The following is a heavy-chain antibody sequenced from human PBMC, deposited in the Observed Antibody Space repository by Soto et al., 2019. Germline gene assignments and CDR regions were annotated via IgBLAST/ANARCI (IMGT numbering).Heavy chain of an antibody. CDR3: ARRDGYNFDY. CDR2: INSNGGST. J-gene: IGHJ4*02. Sequence: EVQLVESGGGLVQPGGSLRLSCAASGFTFSSYAMHWVRQAPGKGLEYVSAINSNGGSTYYANSVKGRFTISRDNSKNTLYLQMGSLRADDMAVYYCARRDGYNFDYWGQGTLVTVSS. V-gene: IGHV3-64*01. CDR1: GFTFSSYA. D-gene: IGHD5-12*01.